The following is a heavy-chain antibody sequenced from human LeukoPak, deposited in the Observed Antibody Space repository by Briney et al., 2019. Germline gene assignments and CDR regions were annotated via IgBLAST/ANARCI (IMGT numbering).Heavy chain of an antibody. CDR2: IIPIFGTA. CDR3: ARASSGYDPIDY. CDR1: GGTFSSYA. D-gene: IGHD5-12*01. Sequence: GASVKVSCRASGGTFSSYAISWVRQAPGQGLEWMGGIIPIFGTANYAQKFQGRVTITADESTSTAYMELSSLRSEDTAVYYCARASSGYDPIDYWGQGTLVTVSS. V-gene: IGHV1-69*13. J-gene: IGHJ4*02.